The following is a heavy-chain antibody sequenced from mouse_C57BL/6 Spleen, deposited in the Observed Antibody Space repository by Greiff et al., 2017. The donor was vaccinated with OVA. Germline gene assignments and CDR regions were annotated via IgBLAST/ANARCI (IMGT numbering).Heavy chain of an antibody. CDR3: ARCGNYFYWYFDV. D-gene: IGHD2-1*01. V-gene: IGHV1-53*01. CDR1: GYTFTSYW. CDR2: INPSNGGT. Sequence: VQLQQSGTELVKPGASVKLSCKASGYTFTSYWMHWVKQRPGQGLEWIGNINPSNGGTNYNEKFKSKATLTVDKSSSTAYMQLSSLTSEDSAVYYCARCGNYFYWYFDVWGTGTTVTVSS. J-gene: IGHJ1*03.